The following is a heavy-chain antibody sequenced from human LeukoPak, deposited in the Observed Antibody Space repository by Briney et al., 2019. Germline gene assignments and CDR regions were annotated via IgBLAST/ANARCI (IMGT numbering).Heavy chain of an antibody. CDR1: GGSISSYY. V-gene: IGHV4-59*01. Sequence: SETLSLTCTVSGGSISSYYWSWIRQPPGKELEWIGYIYYSGSTNYNPSLKSRVTISVDTSKNQFSLKLSSVTAADTAVYYCARDSIGGSYDYWGQGTLVTVSS. CDR2: IYYSGST. CDR3: ARDSIGGSYDY. J-gene: IGHJ4*02. D-gene: IGHD1-26*01.